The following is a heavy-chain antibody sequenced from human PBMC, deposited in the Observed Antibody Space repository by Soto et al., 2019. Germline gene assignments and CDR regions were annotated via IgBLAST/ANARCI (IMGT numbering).Heavy chain of an antibody. CDR2: IYYSGST. CDR1: GGSISSSNW. CDR3: ARDGSVYSSSQGYWFDP. J-gene: IGHJ5*02. Sequence: PSETLSLTCAVSGGSISSSNWWSWVRQPPGKGLEWIGEIYYSGSTNYNPSLKSRVTISVDTSKNQFSLKLSSVTAADTAVYYCARDGSVYSSSQGYWFDPWGQGTLVTVSS. V-gene: IGHV4-4*02. D-gene: IGHD6-6*01.